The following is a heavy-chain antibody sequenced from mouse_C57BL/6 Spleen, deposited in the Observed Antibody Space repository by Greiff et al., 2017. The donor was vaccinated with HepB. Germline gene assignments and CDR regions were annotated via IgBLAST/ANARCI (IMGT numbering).Heavy chain of an antibody. V-gene: IGHV1-80*01. CDR1: GYAFSSYW. CDR3: ARDLGSGYSWFAY. Sequence: QVQLQQSGAELVKPGASVKISCKASGYAFSSYWMNWVKQRPGKGLEWIGQIYPGDGDTNYNGKFKGKATLTADKSSSTAYMQLSSLTSEDSAVYFCARDLGSGYSWFAYWGQGTLVTVSA. J-gene: IGHJ3*01. D-gene: IGHD3-2*02. CDR2: IYPGDGDT.